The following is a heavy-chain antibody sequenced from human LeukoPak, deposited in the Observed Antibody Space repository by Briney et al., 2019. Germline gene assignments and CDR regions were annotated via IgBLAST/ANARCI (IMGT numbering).Heavy chain of an antibody. Sequence: PGGSLRLSCAASGCTFSSYGMHWVRQAPGKGLEWVSYISSGSSSIFYADSVKGRFTISRDNAKNSLYLQMNSLRVEDTAVYYCARGGIAARFAYWGQGTLVTVSS. D-gene: IGHD6-6*01. CDR2: ISSGSSSI. CDR1: GCTFSSYG. V-gene: IGHV3-48*04. CDR3: ARGGIAARFAY. J-gene: IGHJ4*02.